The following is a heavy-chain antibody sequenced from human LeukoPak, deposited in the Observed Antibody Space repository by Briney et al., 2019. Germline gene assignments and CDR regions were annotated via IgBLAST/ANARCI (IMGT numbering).Heavy chain of an antibody. CDR1: GGSISSSSYY. V-gene: IGHV4-39*01. CDR2: IYYSGST. CDR3: ARQVGSSSWYLYYFDY. Sequence: SETLSLTCTVSGGSISSSSYYWGWIRQPPGKGLEWFGSIYYSGSTYYNPSLKSRVTISVDTSKNQFSLKLSSVTAADTAVYYCARQVGSSSWYLYYFDYWGQGTLVTVSS. D-gene: IGHD6-13*01. J-gene: IGHJ4*02.